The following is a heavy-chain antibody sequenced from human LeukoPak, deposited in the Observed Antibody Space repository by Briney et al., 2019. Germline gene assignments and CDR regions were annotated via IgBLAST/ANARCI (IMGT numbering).Heavy chain of an antibody. Sequence: ASVKVSCKASGYTFTSYDINWVRQAPGQGLEWMGWMNPNSGNTGYAQKFQGRVTITRNTSISTAYMELSSLRSEDTAVYYCARYSGSFDFDYWGQGTLVTVSS. CDR2: MNPNSGNT. CDR1: GYTFTSYD. V-gene: IGHV1-8*03. J-gene: IGHJ4*02. D-gene: IGHD1-26*01. CDR3: ARYSGSFDFDY.